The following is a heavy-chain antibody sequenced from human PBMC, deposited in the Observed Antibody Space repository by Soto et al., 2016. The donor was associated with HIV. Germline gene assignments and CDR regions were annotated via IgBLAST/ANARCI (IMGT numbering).Heavy chain of an antibody. V-gene: IGHV1-69*13. Sequence: QVHLVQSGAEVKKPGSSVKVSCKASGGTFSTYGITWVRQAPGQGLEYMGGIIPIFGTPNSAQKFQGRVTITADQSTNTAYMELSSLTSEDTAVYFCARAKDHYDAIAQDSWGQGTPGDRL. CDR3: ARAKDHYDAIAQDS. J-gene: IGHJ4*02. CDR1: GGTFSTYG. CDR2: IIPIFGTP. D-gene: IGHD3-22*01.